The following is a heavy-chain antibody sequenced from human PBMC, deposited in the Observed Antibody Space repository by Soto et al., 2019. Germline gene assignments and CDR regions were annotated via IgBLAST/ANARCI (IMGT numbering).Heavy chain of an antibody. Sequence: EVHLVESGGGLVQPGGSLRLSCAASGFTFSNYWMHWVRQAPGKGLVWVSRINSDGSSTSYADSVKGRFTISRDNAKNTLYLQMNSLRAEDTAVYYCTRVGYSSGYGFWGQGTLVTVSS. CDR2: INSDGSST. CDR3: TRVGYSSGYGF. V-gene: IGHV3-74*01. CDR1: GFTFSNYW. D-gene: IGHD5-18*01. J-gene: IGHJ4*02.